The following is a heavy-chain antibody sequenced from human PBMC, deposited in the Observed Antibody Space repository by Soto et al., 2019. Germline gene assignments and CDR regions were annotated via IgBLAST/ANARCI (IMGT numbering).Heavy chain of an antibody. Sequence: SETLSLTCAVYGGSFSGYYWSWIRQPPGKGPEWIGEINHSGSTNYNPSLKSRVTISVDTSKNQFSLKLSSVTAADTAVYYCARGLRITIFGVASSNWFDPWGQGTLVTVSS. CDR3: ARGLRITIFGVASSNWFDP. V-gene: IGHV4-34*01. CDR1: GGSFSGYY. D-gene: IGHD3-3*01. J-gene: IGHJ5*02. CDR2: INHSGST.